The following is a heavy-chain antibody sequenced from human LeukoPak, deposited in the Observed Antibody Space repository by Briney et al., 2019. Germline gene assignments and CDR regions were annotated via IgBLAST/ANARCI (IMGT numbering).Heavy chain of an antibody. D-gene: IGHD6-13*01. CDR1: GYTFTSYY. CDR3: ARGLMAAAGRYYYYYYMDV. Sequence: ASVKVSCKASGYTFTSYYMHWVRQAPGQGLEWMGIINPSGGSTCYAQKFQGRVTMTRDTSTSTVYMELSSLRSEDTAVYYCARGLMAAAGRYYYYYYMDVWGKGTTVTVSS. CDR2: INPSGGST. V-gene: IGHV1-46*01. J-gene: IGHJ6*03.